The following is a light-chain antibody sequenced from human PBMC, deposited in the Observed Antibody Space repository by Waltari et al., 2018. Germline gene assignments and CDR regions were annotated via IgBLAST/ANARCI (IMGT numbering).Light chain of an antibody. CDR3: QQYDNFPYT. CDR1: QDITKY. V-gene: IGKV1-33*01. CDR2: DAS. J-gene: IGKJ2*01. Sequence: DIQMTQPSSLSASVGDRVTITCQASQDITKYLNWYQQKPGKAPNLLIYDASNLEPGVSSRFSGSGSGTDFTFTISSLQPEDIATYYCQQYDNFPYTFGQGTKLEIK.